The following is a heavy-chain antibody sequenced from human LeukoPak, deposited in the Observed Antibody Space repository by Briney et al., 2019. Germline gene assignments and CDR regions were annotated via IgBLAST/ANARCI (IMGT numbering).Heavy chain of an antibody. J-gene: IGHJ4*02. Sequence: ASVKVSCKASGYTFTSYYMHRVRQAPGQGLEWMGIINPSGGSTSYAQKFQGRVTTTRDTSTSTVYMELSSLRSEDTAVYYCARDCPREYYFDYWGQGTLVTVSS. CDR3: ARDCPREYYFDY. CDR2: INPSGGST. V-gene: IGHV1-46*01. CDR1: GYTFTSYY.